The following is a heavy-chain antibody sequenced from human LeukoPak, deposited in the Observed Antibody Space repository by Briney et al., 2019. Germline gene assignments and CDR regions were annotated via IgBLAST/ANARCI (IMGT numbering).Heavy chain of an antibody. CDR2: ISGSGGST. J-gene: IGHJ3*02. CDR3: AKVVCSSTSCYGGANAFDI. Sequence: GGSLRLSCAASGFTFSSYAMSWVRQAPGKGLEWVSAISGSGGSTYYADSVKGRFTIPRDNSKNTLYLQMNSLRAEDTAVYYCAKVVCSSTSCYGGANAFDIWGQGTMVTVSS. D-gene: IGHD2-2*01. CDR1: GFTFSSYA. V-gene: IGHV3-23*01.